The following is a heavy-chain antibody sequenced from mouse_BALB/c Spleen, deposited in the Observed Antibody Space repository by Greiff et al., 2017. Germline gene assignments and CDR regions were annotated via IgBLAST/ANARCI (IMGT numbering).Heavy chain of an antibody. CDR1: GFTFSSYG. D-gene: IGHD3-1*01. Sequence: EVKLMESGGDLVKPGGSLKLSCAASGFTFSSYGMSWVRQTPDKRLEWVATISSGGSYTYYPDSVKGRFTISRDNAKNTLYLQMSSLKSEDTAMYYCARDSGYLDYWGQGTTLTVSS. CDR3: ARDSGYLDY. V-gene: IGHV5-6*01. CDR2: ISSGGSYT. J-gene: IGHJ2*01.